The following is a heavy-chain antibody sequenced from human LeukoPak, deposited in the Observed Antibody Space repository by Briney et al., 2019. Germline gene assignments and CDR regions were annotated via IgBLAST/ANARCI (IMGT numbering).Heavy chain of an antibody. CDR1: GYTVTSYG. CDR3: ARDPPYHYGSGSYRGGNAFDI. D-gene: IGHD3-10*01. J-gene: IGHJ3*02. CDR2: INTYNGNT. Sequence: ASVKVSCNASGYTVTSYGITWVRQAPGQGLEWMGWINTYNGNTNYAQKLQSSVTMTTDTSTSTAHMEPRSLTSDDTAVYYCARDPPYHYGSGSYRGGNAFDIWGQGTMVTVSS. V-gene: IGHV1-18*01.